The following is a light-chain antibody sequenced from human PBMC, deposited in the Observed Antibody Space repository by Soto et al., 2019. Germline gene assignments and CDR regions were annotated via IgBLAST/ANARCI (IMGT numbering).Light chain of an antibody. Sequence: PSVSGAPGQTVTISCTGTSSNIGARVDVHWYQHLPGLAPKLLIYANNIRPSGVPDRFSGSKSGSSASLAISGLQAEDEGDYYCQSYDSSLSGSYAFGTGTKLTVL. CDR3: QSYDSSLSGSYA. CDR2: ANN. CDR1: SSNIGARVD. J-gene: IGLJ1*01. V-gene: IGLV1-40*01.